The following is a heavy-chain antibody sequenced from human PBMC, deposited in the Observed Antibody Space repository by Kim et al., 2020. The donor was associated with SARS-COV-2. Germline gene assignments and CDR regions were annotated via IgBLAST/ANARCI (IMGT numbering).Heavy chain of an antibody. J-gene: IGHJ4*02. V-gene: IGHV3-11*01. CDR3: ARESSSSSSFDY. Sequence: YYAESVKGRFTNSKDKAKNSLFLQMSGLSVEDTAIYYCARESSSSSSFDYWGQGTLVTVSS. D-gene: IGHD6-6*01.